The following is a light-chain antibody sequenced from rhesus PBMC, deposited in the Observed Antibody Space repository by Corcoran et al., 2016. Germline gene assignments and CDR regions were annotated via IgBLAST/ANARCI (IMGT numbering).Light chain of an antibody. Sequence: DIQMTQSPSSLSASVGDTVTITCRASQGISSWLAWYQQKPGKAPKLLIYEASRLQRGVPSRFSGSVSGTDYTLTISSLQSEEFGIYYCQQYSTRLTFGGGTKVEIK. V-gene: IGKV1-22*01. CDR2: EAS. J-gene: IGKJ4*01. CDR1: QGISSW. CDR3: QQYSTRLT.